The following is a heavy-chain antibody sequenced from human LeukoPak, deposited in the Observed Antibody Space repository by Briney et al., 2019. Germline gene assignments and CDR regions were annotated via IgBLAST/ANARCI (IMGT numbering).Heavy chain of an antibody. V-gene: IGHV3-66*02. J-gene: IGHJ4*02. CDR2: IFGGGST. CDR3: ARDGGSGWSLDF. D-gene: IGHD6-19*01. CDR1: GFIVSNTY. Sequence: GGSLRLSCAASGFIVSNTYMTWVRQAPGKGLEWVSIIFGGGSTYYADSVKGRFTISRDNSNNTLYLQMSSLRVDDTAVYYCARDGGSGWSLDFWGQGTLVTVSS.